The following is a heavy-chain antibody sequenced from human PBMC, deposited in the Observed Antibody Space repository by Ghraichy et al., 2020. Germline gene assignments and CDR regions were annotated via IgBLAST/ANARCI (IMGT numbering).Heavy chain of an antibody. J-gene: IGHJ4*02. CDR2: ISSSSSDI. CDR3: ARDGGSWSPWYFDY. Sequence: GESLNISCAASGFTFSNYRMNWVRQAPGKGLEWVSSISSSSSDIYYADSVEGRFTISRDNTKNSLYLQMNSLRAEDTALYNCARDGGSWSPWYFDYWGQGTLVTVSS. CDR1: GFTFSNYR. V-gene: IGHV3-21*01. D-gene: IGHD6-13*01.